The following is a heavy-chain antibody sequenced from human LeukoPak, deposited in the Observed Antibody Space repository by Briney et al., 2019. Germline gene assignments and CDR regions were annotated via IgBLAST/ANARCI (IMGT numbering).Heavy chain of an antibody. CDR2: IWYDGSNK. J-gene: IGHJ4*02. V-gene: IGHV3-30*02. CDR1: GFTFSSYG. D-gene: IGHD2-21*02. CDR3: AKDPPLRYCGGDCYPAY. Sequence: GGSLRLSCAASGFTFSSYGMHWVRQAPGKGLEWVSVIWYDGSNKYYADSVKGRFTISRDNSKNTLYLQMNSLRAEDTAVYYCAKDPPLRYCGGDCYPAYWGQGTLVTVSS.